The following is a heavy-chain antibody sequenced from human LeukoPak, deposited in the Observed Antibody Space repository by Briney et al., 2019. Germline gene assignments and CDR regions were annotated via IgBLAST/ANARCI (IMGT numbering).Heavy chain of an antibody. CDR2: ISSDGKMK. CDR1: GFMFSYYG. D-gene: IGHD3-22*01. Sequence: PGGSLRLSGAASGFMFSYYGMHWVRQAPGKGLEWVAIISSDGKMKYYADSVKGRFTIFRDNSENTLSLQLHSLRVEDTAIYYCARDGYYDGTGYYPYYYYGMDVWGQGTTVTVSS. J-gene: IGHJ6*02. CDR3: ARDGYYDGTGYYPYYYYGMDV. V-gene: IGHV3-30*03.